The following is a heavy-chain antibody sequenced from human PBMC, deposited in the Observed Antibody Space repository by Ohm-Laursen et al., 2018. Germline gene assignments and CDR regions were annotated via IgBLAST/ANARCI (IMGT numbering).Heavy chain of an antibody. D-gene: IGHD6-19*01. CDR2: IYSGGAT. CDR1: GFSVSDNY. J-gene: IGHJ4*02. Sequence: SLRLSCSAPGFSVSDNYMTWVRQAPGKGLEWVSLIYSGGATFYANSVKGRFTISTDNSKNTLYLQMNSLRADDTAIYYCATGLSGWSDWGQGTRVTVSS. V-gene: IGHV3-53*01. CDR3: ATGLSGWSD.